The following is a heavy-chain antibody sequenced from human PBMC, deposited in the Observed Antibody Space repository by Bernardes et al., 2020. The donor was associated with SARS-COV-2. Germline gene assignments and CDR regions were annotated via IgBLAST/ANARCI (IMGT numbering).Heavy chain of an antibody. V-gene: IGHV6-1*01. J-gene: IGHJ4*02. CDR1: WESFSSNSAV. CDR3: VRGPSDGHGRFEY. Sequence: QTLSLTVAISWESFSSNSAVWHLLRQSPSRGLGWMGRTSYRSKWNYDYAVSVKSRITISPDTSKNQFSLELTSVTPEDTALYYCVRGPSDGHGRFEYWSQGALVTVSS. CDR2: TSYRSKWNY.